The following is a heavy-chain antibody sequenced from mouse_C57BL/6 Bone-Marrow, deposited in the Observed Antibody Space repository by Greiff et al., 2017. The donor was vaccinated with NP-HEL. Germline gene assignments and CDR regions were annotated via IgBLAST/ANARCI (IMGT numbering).Heavy chain of an antibody. Sequence: EVQRVESGGGLVKPGGSLKLSCAASGFTFSSYAMSWVRQTPEKRLEWVATISDGGSYTYYPDNVKGRFTISRDNAKNNLYLQMSHLKSEDTAMYYCARDSYYYGSWGQGTLVTVSA. V-gene: IGHV5-4*01. CDR3: ARDSYYYGS. J-gene: IGHJ3*01. CDR2: ISDGGSYT. CDR1: GFTFSSYA. D-gene: IGHD1-1*01.